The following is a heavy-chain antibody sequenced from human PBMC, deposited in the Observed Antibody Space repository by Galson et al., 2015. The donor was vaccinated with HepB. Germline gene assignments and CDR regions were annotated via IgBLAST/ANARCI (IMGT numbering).Heavy chain of an antibody. V-gene: IGHV3-48*02. D-gene: IGHD5-18*01. J-gene: IGHJ4*02. CDR1: GFTFSSYS. Sequence: SLRLSCAASGFTFSSYSMNWVRQAPGKGLEWVSYISSSSSTIYYADSVKGRFTISRDNAKNSLYLQMNSLRDEDTAVYYCARDVSGYSYGLSPDNKGDYWGQGTLVTVSS. CDR2: ISSSSSTI. CDR3: ARDVSGYSYGLSPDNKGDY.